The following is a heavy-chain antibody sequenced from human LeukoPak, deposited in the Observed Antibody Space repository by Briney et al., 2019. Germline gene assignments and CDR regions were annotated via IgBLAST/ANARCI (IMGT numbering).Heavy chain of an antibody. CDR3: ARLVLQYSSSWYFDD. D-gene: IGHD6-13*01. V-gene: IGHV4-4*09. Sequence: SETLSLTCTVCGGSLSSYYWSWIRQPPGKGLEWIGYIYTSGSTNYNPSLKSRVTISVDTSKNQFSLKLSSVTAADTAVYYCARLVLQYSSSWYFDDWGQGTLVTVSS. CDR2: IYTSGST. CDR1: GGSLSSYY. J-gene: IGHJ4*02.